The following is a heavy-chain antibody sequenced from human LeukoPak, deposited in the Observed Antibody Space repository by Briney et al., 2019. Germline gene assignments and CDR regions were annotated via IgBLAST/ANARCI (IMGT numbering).Heavy chain of an antibody. J-gene: IGHJ4*02. D-gene: IGHD3-22*01. V-gene: IGHV3-21*01. CDR1: GFMFSSYT. CDR3: ARGYYDSSGYYYFDY. CDR2: ISSISTYI. Sequence: PGGSLRLSCAASGFMFSSYTINWVRQAPGKGLEWVSSISSISTYIYYADSVKGRFTISRDNAKNSLYLQMNSLRAEDTAVYYCARGYYDSSGYYYFDYWGQGTLVTVSS.